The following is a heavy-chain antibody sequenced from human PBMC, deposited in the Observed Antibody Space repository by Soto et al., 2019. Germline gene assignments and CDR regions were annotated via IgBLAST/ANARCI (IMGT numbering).Heavy chain of an antibody. CDR1: GFTFSDSW. D-gene: IGHD4-4*01. V-gene: IGHV3-7*01. CDR3: VRGGSNYAS. J-gene: IGHJ5*02. CDR2: IKPDESEK. Sequence: VQLVESGGGLVQPGGSLRLSCTASGFTFSDSWMTWVRQAPGKGLEWVARIKPDESEKKYADSVKGRFSILRDNAKNSMYLQMDSLRGEDTAVYYCVRGGSNYASWGQGTLVTVSS.